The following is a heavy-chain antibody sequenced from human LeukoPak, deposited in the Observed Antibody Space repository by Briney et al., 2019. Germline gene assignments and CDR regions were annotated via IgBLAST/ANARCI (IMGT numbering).Heavy chain of an antibody. CDR1: GGSFSGYY. V-gene: IGHV4-34*01. CDR2: INHSGST. CDR3: AVARTTVKGFDY. Sequence: SATLSLTCAVYGGSFSGYYWSWIRQPPGKGLEWIGEINHSGSTNYNPSLKSRVTISVDTSKNQFSLKLSSVTAADTAVYYCAVARTTVKGFDYWGQGTLVTASS. J-gene: IGHJ4*02. D-gene: IGHD4-17*01.